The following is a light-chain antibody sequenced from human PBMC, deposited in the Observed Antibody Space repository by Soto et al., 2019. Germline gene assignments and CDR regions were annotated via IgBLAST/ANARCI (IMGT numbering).Light chain of an antibody. CDR2: DAS. CDR3: QQRTDWPPWT. CDR1: QSVGSY. V-gene: IGKV3-11*01. J-gene: IGKJ1*01. Sequence: EIVLTQSPATLSLSPGERATLSCRASQSVGSYLAWYQQKPGQAPMLLIYDASNRATGIPARFSGSGSGTDFTLTISSLEPEDFAVYYCQQRTDWPPWTCGQGTKVEIK.